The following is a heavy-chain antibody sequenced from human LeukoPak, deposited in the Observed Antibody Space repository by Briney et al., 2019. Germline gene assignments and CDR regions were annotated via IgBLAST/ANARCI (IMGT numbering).Heavy chain of an antibody. Sequence: GGSLRLSCAASGFTVITNDMTWVRLAPGKGLEWVSVLYSDGNTKYADSVQGRFTISRHYSKNTLYLEINCLSPDDTAVYYCARGVEPLAANTLAYWGQGTLVTVSS. CDR3: ARGVEPLAANTLAY. CDR2: LYSDGNT. D-gene: IGHD1-14*01. CDR1: GFTVITND. V-gene: IGHV3-53*01. J-gene: IGHJ4*02.